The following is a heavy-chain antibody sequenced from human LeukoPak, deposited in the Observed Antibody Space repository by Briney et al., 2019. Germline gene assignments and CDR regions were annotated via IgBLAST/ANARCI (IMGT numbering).Heavy chain of an antibody. CDR1: GFTFSSYW. J-gene: IGHJ4*02. Sequence: GGSLRLSCAASGFTFSSYWMHWVRQVPGKGLVWVSRISNDGSIINYADSVKGRFTISRDNAKNTLYLQMNSLRAEDTAVYYCARAAYMSSPDYWGQGTLVTVSS. CDR3: ARAAYMSSPDY. CDR2: ISNDGSII. D-gene: IGHD6-6*01. V-gene: IGHV3-74*01.